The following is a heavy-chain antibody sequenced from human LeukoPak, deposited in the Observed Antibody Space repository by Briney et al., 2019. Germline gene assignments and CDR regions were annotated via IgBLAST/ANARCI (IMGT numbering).Heavy chain of an antibody. Sequence: PGGSLRLSCAASGFTFSSYGMHWVRQAPGKGLEWVAVIWYDGSNKYYADSVKGRFTISRDNSKNSLYLQMNSLRAEDTAVYYCARDLRDFWSGYSNWFDPWGQGTLVTVSS. V-gene: IGHV3-33*01. J-gene: IGHJ5*02. CDR1: GFTFSSYG. CDR3: ARDLRDFWSGYSNWFDP. D-gene: IGHD3-3*01. CDR2: IWYDGSNK.